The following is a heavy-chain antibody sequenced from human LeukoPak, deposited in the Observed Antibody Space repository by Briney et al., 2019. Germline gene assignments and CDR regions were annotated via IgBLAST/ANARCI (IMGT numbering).Heavy chain of an antibody. J-gene: IGHJ4*02. D-gene: IGHD6-19*01. CDR1: GGSISSYY. CDR2: IYYSGST. CDR3: ASLIAVEAGFDY. Sequence: SETLSLTCTVSGGSISSYYWSWIRQPPGKGLEWIGYIYYSGSTNYNPSLKSRVTISVDTSKNQFSLKLSSVTAADTAVYYCASLIAVEAGFDYWGQGTLVIVSS. V-gene: IGHV4-59*01.